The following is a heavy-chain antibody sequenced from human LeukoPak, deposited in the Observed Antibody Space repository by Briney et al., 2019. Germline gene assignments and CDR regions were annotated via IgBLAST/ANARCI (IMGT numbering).Heavy chain of an antibody. D-gene: IGHD1-26*01. J-gene: IGHJ4*02. CDR2: ISYDGSNK. CDR3: AKDRRIVGAPIDY. V-gene: IGHV3-30*18. CDR1: GFTFSSYG. Sequence: PGGSLRLSCAASGFTFSSYGMHWVRQAPGKGLEWVAVISYDGSNKYYADSVKGLFTISRDNSKNALYLQMNSLRAEDTAVYYCAKDRRIVGAPIDYWGQGTLVTVSS.